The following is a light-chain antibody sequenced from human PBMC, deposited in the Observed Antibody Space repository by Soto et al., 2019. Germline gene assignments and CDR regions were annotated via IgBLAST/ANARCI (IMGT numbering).Light chain of an antibody. CDR2: GNN. CDR1: SSNIGAGYD. J-gene: IGLJ3*02. CDR3: QSYDSSLSEGV. Sequence: QAVVTQPPSVSGAPGQRVTISCTGSSSNIGAGYDVHWYQQLPGTAPKLLIYGNNNRPSGVPDRFSGSKSGTSASLAITGLQAEDEADYYCQSYDSSLSEGVFGGGTKLTVL. V-gene: IGLV1-40*01.